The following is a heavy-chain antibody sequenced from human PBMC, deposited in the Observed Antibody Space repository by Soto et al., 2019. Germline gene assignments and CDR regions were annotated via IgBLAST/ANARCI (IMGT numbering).Heavy chain of an antibody. CDR3: ARVGGGWTGYYGYGMDV. CDR2: IYHSGST. Sequence: SEALSLTCVVSCGSISSSNWWSWVRQPPGKGLEWIGEIYHSGSTNYNPSLKSRVTISVDKSKNQFSLNLTSVTAADTAVYYCARVGGGWTGYYGYGMDVWGQGTTVTVSS. V-gene: IGHV4-4*02. J-gene: IGHJ6*02. CDR1: CGSISSSNW. D-gene: IGHD3-9*01.